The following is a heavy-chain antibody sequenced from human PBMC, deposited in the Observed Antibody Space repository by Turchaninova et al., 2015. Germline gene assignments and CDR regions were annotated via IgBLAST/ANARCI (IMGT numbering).Heavy chain of an antibody. Sequence: VQSGAEVKKPGSSVKVSCSASGAPFGNFAFNWVRQAPGQGLEWMGALIPIFGTPNFGQNFQGRVTITADIFGTTAYMELSSLRSEDTAVYYCARASNSGTYYAPLGYWGQGTLVTVSS. CDR2: LIPIFGTP. V-gene: IGHV1-69*06. CDR3: ARASNSGTYYAPLGY. D-gene: IGHD1-26*01. J-gene: IGHJ4*02. CDR1: GAPFGNFA.